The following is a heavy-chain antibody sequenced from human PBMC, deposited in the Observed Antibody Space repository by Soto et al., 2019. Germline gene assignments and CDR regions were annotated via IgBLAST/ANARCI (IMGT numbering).Heavy chain of an antibody. CDR1: GDSISCGASF. CDR2: VYYSGSS. Sequence: SETLSLTCTVSGDSISCGASFWIWIRQPPGKGLEWIANVYYSGSSYYNPSLKGRLTISVDTTKNQFSLQLKSMTAADTAVYYCAKLSCTSSTCYFPGWFDPWGQGTLVTVSS. J-gene: IGHJ5*02. V-gene: IGHV4-31*03. D-gene: IGHD2-2*01. CDR3: AKLSCTSSTCYFPGWFDP.